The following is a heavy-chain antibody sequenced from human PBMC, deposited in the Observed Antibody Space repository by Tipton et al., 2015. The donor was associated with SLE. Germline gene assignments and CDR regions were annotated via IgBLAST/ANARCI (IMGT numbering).Heavy chain of an antibody. CDR2: INHSGST. CDR3: ASCSYSSCWYNWFDP. J-gene: IGHJ5*02. V-gene: IGHV4-34*01. D-gene: IGHD6-13*01. CDR1: GGSFSGYY. Sequence: GLVKPSETLSLTCVVYGGSFSGYYWSWIRQPPGKGLEWIGEINHSGSTNYNPSLKSRVTISVDTSKNQFSLKLSSVTAADTAVYYCASCSYSSCWYNWFDPWGQGTLVTVSS.